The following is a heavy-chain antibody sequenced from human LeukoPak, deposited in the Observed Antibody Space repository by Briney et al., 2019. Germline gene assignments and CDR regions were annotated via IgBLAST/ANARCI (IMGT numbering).Heavy chain of an antibody. J-gene: IGHJ6*02. CDR3: ARAERTVSGLDV. Sequence: ASVQDSCTASGYTLTAYYIHWVRQAPGQGLEWMGWMNPHSGGTNYAQKFRARVTMTTDTTINTAYLELTGLTSDDTALYYCARAERTVSGLDVWGQGTTVTVSS. CDR1: GYTLTAYY. V-gene: IGHV1-2*02. D-gene: IGHD2-2*01. CDR2: MNPHSGGT.